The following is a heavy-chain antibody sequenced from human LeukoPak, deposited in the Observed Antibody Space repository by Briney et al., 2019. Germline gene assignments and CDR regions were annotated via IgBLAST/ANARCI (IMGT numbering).Heavy chain of an antibody. D-gene: IGHD2-21*01. J-gene: IGHJ5*02. CDR3: TRHIPGADGSNWFDP. CDR1: GFIFSSYG. Sequence: GRSLRLSCAASGFIFSSYGMHWIRQPSGKGLEWVGRIGSKANRYTTTYGASVKGRFTISRDESKNTAYLQMDSLNIEDTAVYFCTRHIPGADGSNWFDPWGQGALVTVSS. CDR2: IGSKANRYTT. V-gene: IGHV3-73*01.